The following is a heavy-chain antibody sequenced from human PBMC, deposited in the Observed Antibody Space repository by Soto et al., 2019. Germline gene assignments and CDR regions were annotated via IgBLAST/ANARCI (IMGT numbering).Heavy chain of an antibody. CDR1: GATFSFYT. Sequence: QVQLVQSGAELKKPGSSVKVSCKASGATFSFYTINWVRQAPGLGLEWMGRVNPILSMSNYAQKFQGRATXTXEXXPTTAHMELRSLTSEDTAFYYCATSYGSGYRAFDYWGQGAPVTVSS. J-gene: IGHJ4*02. V-gene: IGHV1-69*02. D-gene: IGHD3-10*01. CDR2: VNPILSMS. CDR3: ATSYGSGYRAFDY.